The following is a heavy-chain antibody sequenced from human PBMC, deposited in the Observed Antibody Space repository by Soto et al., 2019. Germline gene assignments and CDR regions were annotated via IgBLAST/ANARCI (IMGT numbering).Heavy chain of an antibody. V-gene: IGHV3-7*01. CDR1: GFTFSSYW. D-gene: IGHD1-26*01. Sequence: GGSLRLSCAASGFTFSSYWMSWVRKAPGKGLEWVANIKQDGSEKYYVDSVKGRFTISRDNAKNSLYLQMNSLRAEDTAVYYCARDVGNIYFDYWGQGTLVTVS. J-gene: IGHJ4*02. CDR3: ARDVGNIYFDY. CDR2: IKQDGSEK.